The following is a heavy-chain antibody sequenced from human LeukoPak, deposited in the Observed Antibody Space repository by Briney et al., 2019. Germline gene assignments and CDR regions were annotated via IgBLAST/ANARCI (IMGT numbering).Heavy chain of an antibody. CDR2: INWNGGST. J-gene: IGHJ6*03. V-gene: IGHV3-20*04. CDR3: ARDVRQLEGAYYYYYMDV. CDR1: GFTFDDYG. Sequence: GGSLRLSCAASGFTFDDYGMSWVRQAPGKGLDWVSGINWNGGSTGYADSVNGRFTISRDNDKDSLYLQMNSLRAEDTALYYCARDVRQLEGAYYYYYMDVWGKGTTVTVSS. D-gene: IGHD6-6*01.